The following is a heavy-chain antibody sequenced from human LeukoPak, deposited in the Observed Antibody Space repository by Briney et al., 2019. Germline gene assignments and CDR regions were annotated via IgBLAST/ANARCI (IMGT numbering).Heavy chain of an antibody. Sequence: GGSLRLSCAASGFTFSDSYMSWIRQAAGKGLEWISYISSTSSHTNYADSVKGRFTISRDNAKRSLYLQMNSLRAEDTAVYYCAKDLEATTVTTVDYWGQGTLVTVSS. V-gene: IGHV3-11*05. CDR3: AKDLEATTVTTVDY. D-gene: IGHD4-17*01. CDR2: ISSTSSHT. CDR1: GFTFSDSY. J-gene: IGHJ4*02.